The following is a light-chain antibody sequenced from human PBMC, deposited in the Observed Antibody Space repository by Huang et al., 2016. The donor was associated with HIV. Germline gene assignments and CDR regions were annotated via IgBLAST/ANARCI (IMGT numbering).Light chain of an antibody. CDR1: QSISNY. V-gene: IGKV3-11*01. Sequence: EIVLTQSPATLSLSPGERATLYCRASQSISNYLAWYQQKPGQAPRLLIYDASNRATGIPGRFSGSGSGTDFTLTISSLEPEDFAVYYCQQRSNWPVTFGPGTKLDIK. CDR2: DAS. CDR3: QQRSNWPVT. J-gene: IGKJ3*01.